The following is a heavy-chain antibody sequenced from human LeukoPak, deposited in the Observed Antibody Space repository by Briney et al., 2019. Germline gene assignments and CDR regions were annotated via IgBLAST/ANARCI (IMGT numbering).Heavy chain of an antibody. D-gene: IGHD2-8*01. CDR1: GGSISNTNW. V-gene: IGHV4-4*02. J-gene: IGHJ4*02. Sequence: SETLSLTCGVSGGSISNTNWWSWVRQLPGQGLEWIGEISLTGLTHYNPSLESRVTVSLDKSKNQLSLNLTSVTAADTAVYYCSRENGAFSPFGYWGQGTLVTVLS. CDR3: SRENGAFSPFGY. CDR2: ISLTGLT.